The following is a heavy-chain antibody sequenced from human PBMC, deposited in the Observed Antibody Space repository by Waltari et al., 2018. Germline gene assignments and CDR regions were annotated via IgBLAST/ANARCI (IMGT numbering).Heavy chain of an antibody. D-gene: IGHD2-8*01. V-gene: IGHV4-59*01. CDR3: ARVGLMEAYYFDY. CDR2: IYYSGST. CDR1: GGSISSYY. Sequence: QVQLQESGPGLVKPSETLSLTCTVSGGSISSYYWSWIRQPPGKGLEWIGYIYYSGSTNYTPSRKSRVTISVDTSKNQFSLKLSSVTAADTAVYYCARVGLMEAYYFDYWGQGTLVTVSS. J-gene: IGHJ4*02.